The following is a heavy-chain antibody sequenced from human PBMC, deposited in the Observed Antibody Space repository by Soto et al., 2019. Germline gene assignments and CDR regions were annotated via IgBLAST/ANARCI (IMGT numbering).Heavy chain of an antibody. CDR2: IMPVFRTP. CDR1: GGTFRTAA. Sequence: QVHLEQSGAEVKKPGSSVKVSCKASGGTFRTAAVSWVRQAPGQGLEWLGGIMPVFRTPDYAQKFQGRVTITADESTSTAYMELSGLRSDDTAVYYCARDNDLPQLGGNYYYILDVWGQGTTITVSS. V-gene: IGHV1-69*12. CDR3: ARDNDLPQLGGNYYYILDV. D-gene: IGHD2-8*01. J-gene: IGHJ6*02.